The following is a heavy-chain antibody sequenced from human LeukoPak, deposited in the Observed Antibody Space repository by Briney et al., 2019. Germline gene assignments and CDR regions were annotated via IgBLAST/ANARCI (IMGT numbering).Heavy chain of an antibody. CDR1: GFIFSSYG. Sequence: PGGSLRLSCAASGFIFSSYGMNWVRQAPGKGLEWVSYIGGSGTPIYSADSVRGRFTISRDNAKNSLYLQMNSLRAEDTAIYYCARAFGNYDAYWGQGTLVTVSS. J-gene: IGHJ4*02. D-gene: IGHD3-22*01. CDR2: IGGSGTPI. V-gene: IGHV3-48*03. CDR3: ARAFGNYDAY.